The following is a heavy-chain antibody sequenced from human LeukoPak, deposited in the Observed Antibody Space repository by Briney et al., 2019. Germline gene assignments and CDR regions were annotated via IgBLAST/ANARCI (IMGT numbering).Heavy chain of an antibody. D-gene: IGHD2-8*01. CDR1: GEPFTGYY. CDR2: IHHSGST. Sequence: SETLSLTCAVYGEPFTGYYWSWIRQSPERGLEWLGEIHHSGSTNYNPSLKRPVTLSVDASRNEVSLKVDSVTAADTAVYFCARARLGRCTNGICRYFDYWGQGSLVTVSS. CDR3: ARARLGRCTNGICRYFDY. J-gene: IGHJ4*02. V-gene: IGHV4-34*01.